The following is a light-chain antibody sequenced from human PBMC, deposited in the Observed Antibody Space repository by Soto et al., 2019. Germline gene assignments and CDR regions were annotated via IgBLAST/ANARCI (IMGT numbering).Light chain of an antibody. Sequence: EIVMTQSPATLSVSPVERATLSCRASLSVSIYVAWYQQKPGQAPRLLIYDASSRATGIPARFSGSGSGTDFTLTISSLEPEDFAVYYCQQRSNWPPTFGQGTRLEIK. J-gene: IGKJ5*01. CDR3: QQRSNWPPT. V-gene: IGKV3-11*01. CDR2: DAS. CDR1: LSVSIY.